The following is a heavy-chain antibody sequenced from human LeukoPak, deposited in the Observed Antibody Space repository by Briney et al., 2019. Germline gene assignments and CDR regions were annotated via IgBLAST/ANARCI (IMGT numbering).Heavy chain of an antibody. D-gene: IGHD3-9*01. CDR2: IKGDGSHT. CDR3: VRDWDHFDFDS. J-gene: IGHJ5*01. Sequence: GGSLRLSCEASGFSFSRSWMSWVRQGPGKGLVWVSRIKGDGSHTIYADSVKGRFTISRDNAKNTLYLQMKSLRAEDTAVYYCVRDWDHFDFDSWGLGTLVTVSS. CDR1: GFSFSRSW. V-gene: IGHV3-74*01.